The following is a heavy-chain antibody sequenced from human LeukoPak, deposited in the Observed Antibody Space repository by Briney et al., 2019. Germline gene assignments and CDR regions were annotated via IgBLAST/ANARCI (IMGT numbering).Heavy chain of an antibody. D-gene: IGHD6-13*01. CDR2: INHSGST. V-gene: IGHV4-34*01. Sequence: SETLSLTCAVYGGSFSGYYWSWIRQPPGKGLEWIGEINHSGSTNYNPSLKGRVTISVDTSKNQFSLKLSSVTAADTAVYYCARGPSIAAVDWGQGTLVTVSS. CDR3: ARGPSIAAVD. J-gene: IGHJ4*02. CDR1: GGSFSGYY.